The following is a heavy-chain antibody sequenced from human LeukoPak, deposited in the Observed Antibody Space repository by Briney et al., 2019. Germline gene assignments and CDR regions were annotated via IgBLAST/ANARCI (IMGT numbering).Heavy chain of an antibody. CDR3: ARDISYCSGGSCYSSAFDI. CDR1: GFTFSSYS. CDR2: ISSSSSYK. Sequence: PGGSLRLSCAASGFTFSSYSMNWVRQAPGKGLEWVSSISSSSSYKYYADSVKGRFTISRDNAKNSLYLQMNSLRAEDTAVYYCARDISYCSGGSCYSSAFDIWGQGTMVTVSS. D-gene: IGHD2-15*01. V-gene: IGHV3-21*01. J-gene: IGHJ3*02.